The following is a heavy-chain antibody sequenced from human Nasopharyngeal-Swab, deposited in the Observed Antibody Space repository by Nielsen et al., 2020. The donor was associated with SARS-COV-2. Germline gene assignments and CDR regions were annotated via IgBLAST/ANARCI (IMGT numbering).Heavy chain of an antibody. CDR1: GFSFSTYW. CDR3: ARQGVFVPAYFHQYYMDV. D-gene: IGHD3-16*02. V-gene: IGHV3-7*03. CDR2: IKQDGSEK. Sequence: GGSLRLSCAASGFSFSTYWMTWVRQAPGQGLEWVANIKQDGSEKYYVDSVKGRFTVSRDNPKNLLYLQVNSLRAEDTAAYYCARQGVFVPAYFHQYYMDVWGKGTTVTVSS. J-gene: IGHJ6*03.